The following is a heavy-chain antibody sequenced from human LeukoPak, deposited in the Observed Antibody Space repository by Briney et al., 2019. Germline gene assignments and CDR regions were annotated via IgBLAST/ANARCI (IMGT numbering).Heavy chain of an antibody. V-gene: IGHV4-61*01. D-gene: IGHD3-16*01. CDR2: ISYSGST. CDR3: ARRSVGGGERFDY. CDR1: GGSVSSGTYY. J-gene: IGHJ4*02. Sequence: KPSETLSLTCSVSGGSVSSGTYYWTWIRQPPGKGLEWIGYISYSGSTNYNPSLKRRVTISADTSKNQFSLKLSSVTAADTAVYYCARRSVGGGERFDYWGQGILVTVSS.